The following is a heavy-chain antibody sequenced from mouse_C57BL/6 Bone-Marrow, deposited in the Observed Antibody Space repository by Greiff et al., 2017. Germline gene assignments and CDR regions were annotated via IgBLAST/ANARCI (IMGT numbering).Heavy chain of an antibody. D-gene: IGHD2-1*01. J-gene: IGHJ1*03. CDR3: ARKILLWHWYFDV. CDR1: GYTFTSYW. V-gene: IGHV1-53*01. Sequence: VQLQQPGTELVKPGASVKLSCKASGYTFTSYWMHWVKQRPGQGLEWIGNINPSNGGTNYNEKFKSKATLTVDKASSTAYMQLSSLTSEDSAVYYCARKILLWHWYFDVWGTGTTVTVSS. CDR2: INPSNGGT.